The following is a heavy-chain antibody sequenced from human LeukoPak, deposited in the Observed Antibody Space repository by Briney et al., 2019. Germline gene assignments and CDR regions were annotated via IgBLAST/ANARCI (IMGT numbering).Heavy chain of an antibody. CDR1: GGSFSGYY. Sequence: SETLSLTCAVYGGSFSGYYWSWIRQPPGKGLEWIGEINHNGSTNYNPSLKSRVTISVDTSKNQFSLKLSSVTAADTAVYYCAREVYSSWSNWFDPWGQGTLVTVSS. D-gene: IGHD6-13*01. CDR3: AREVYSSWSNWFDP. CDR2: INHNGST. J-gene: IGHJ5*02. V-gene: IGHV4-34*01.